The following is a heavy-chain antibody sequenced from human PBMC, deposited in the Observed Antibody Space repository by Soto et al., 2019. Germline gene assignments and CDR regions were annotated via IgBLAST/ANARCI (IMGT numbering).Heavy chain of an antibody. Sequence: ASVKVSCKASGYTFTGYYMHWVRQAPGQGLEWMGWINPNSGGTNYAQKFQGRVTMTRDTSISTAYMELSRLRSDYTAVYYCARASTDSSGAFDIWGQGTMVTVSS. J-gene: IGHJ3*02. CDR2: INPNSGGT. V-gene: IGHV1-2*02. D-gene: IGHD3-22*01. CDR1: GYTFTGYY. CDR3: ARASTDSSGAFDI.